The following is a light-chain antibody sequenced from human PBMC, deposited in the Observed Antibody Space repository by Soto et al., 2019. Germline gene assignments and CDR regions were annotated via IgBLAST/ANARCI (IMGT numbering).Light chain of an antibody. CDR1: QSVSSSY. CDR2: GAS. CDR3: QQYGSSPAIT. V-gene: IGKV3-20*01. Sequence: EIVLTQSPGTLSLSPVERATLSCMASQSVSSSYLAWYQQKPGQAHRLLIYGASSRATGIPDRFSGSGSGTDFTLTISRLEPEDFAVYYCQQYGSSPAITFGQGTRLEIK. J-gene: IGKJ5*01.